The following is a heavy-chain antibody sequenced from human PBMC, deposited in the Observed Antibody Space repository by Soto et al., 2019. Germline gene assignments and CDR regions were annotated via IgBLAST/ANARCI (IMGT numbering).Heavy chain of an antibody. CDR3: ARGGVVVIPSGAGFDP. D-gene: IGHD3-22*01. J-gene: IGHJ5*02. CDR1: GFTFISYA. Sequence: QVQLVESGGGVVQPGRSLRLSCAASGFTFISYAMHWVRQAPGQGLEWVAVISYDGSNKYYADSVKGRFTISRDNSKNTLYLQMNSLRAEDTAVYYCARGGVVVIPSGAGFDPWGQGTLVTVSS. CDR2: ISYDGSNK. V-gene: IGHV3-30-3*01.